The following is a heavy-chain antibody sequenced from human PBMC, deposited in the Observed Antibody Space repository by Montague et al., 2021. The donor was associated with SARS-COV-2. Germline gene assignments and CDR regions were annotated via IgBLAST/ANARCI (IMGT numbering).Heavy chain of an antibody. CDR3: VRDTGSAQAGFDA. V-gene: IGHV6-1*01. CDR2: TNHRSKWTS. CDR1: GDSVWSNTAA. J-gene: IGHJ4*02. D-gene: IGHD4-17*01. Sequence: CAISGDSVWSNTAAWNWIRQSPSGGLEWLGRTNHRSKWTSDYATSVEGRIGIDPDTSKNQFFLHLRSVTPEDTGVYYCVRDTGSAQAGFDAWGQGTLVTVSS.